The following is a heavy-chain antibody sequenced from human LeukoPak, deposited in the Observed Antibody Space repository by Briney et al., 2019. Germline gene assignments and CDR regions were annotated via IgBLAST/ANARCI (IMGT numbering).Heavy chain of an antibody. Sequence: GSLRLSCAASGFTFSNFWMHWVRQAPGKGLEWIGEINHRGSTNYNPSLKSRVTISVDTSKNQFSLKLSSVSAADTAVYYCARGRPKGYCSSTSCYTVNWFDPWGQGTLVTVSS. V-gene: IGHV4-34*01. D-gene: IGHD2-2*02. J-gene: IGHJ5*02. CDR2: INHRGST. CDR1: GFTFSNFW. CDR3: ARGRPKGYCSSTSCYTVNWFDP.